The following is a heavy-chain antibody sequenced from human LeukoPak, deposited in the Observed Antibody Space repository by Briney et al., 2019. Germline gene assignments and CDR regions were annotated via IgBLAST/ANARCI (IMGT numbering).Heavy chain of an antibody. CDR2: IYYSGST. CDR1: GGSISSSSYY. J-gene: IGHJ4*02. Sequence: PSDTVSLTCTVSGGSISSSSYYGRWIRQPPGKGLEWMGSIYYSGSTYYNPSLKSRVTISVDTSKNQFSLRLSSVTAADTAVYYCARTLRYFDWLPAGETDYWGQGTLVTVSS. CDR3: ARTLRYFDWLPAGETDY. D-gene: IGHD3-9*01. V-gene: IGHV4-39*01.